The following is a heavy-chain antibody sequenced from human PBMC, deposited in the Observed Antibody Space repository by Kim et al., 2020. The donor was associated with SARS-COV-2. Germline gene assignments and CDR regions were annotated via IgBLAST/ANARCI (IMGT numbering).Heavy chain of an antibody. Sequence: VKCRFTISRDNAKNSLYLQMNSLRAEDTAVYYCARDGGLLWFGQGANFDYWGQGTLVTVSS. D-gene: IGHD3-10*01. V-gene: IGHV3-11*06. J-gene: IGHJ4*02. CDR3: ARDGGLLWFGQGANFDY.